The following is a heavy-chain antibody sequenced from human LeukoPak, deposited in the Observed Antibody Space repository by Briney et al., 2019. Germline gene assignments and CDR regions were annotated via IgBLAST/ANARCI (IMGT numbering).Heavy chain of an antibody. D-gene: IGHD5-12*01. CDR3: VRDNYSGLDL. J-gene: IGHJ4*02. CDR2: INTDGSYT. CDR1: GFIFTTYW. V-gene: IGHV3-74*01. Sequence: GGSLRLSCAASGFIFTTYWMHWARQAPGKGLVWVSHINTDGSYTSYADSVKGRLTISRDNAKNTLYLQMNSLRAEDTAVYYCVRDNYSGLDLWGQGTLVTVSS.